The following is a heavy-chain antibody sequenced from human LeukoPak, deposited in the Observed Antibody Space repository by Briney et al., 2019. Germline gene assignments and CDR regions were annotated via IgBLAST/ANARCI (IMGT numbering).Heavy chain of an antibody. J-gene: IGHJ4*02. CDR2: IIPILGIA. D-gene: IGHD4-11*01. CDR1: GGTFSSYA. Sequence: SVKVSCKASGGTFSSYAISWVRQAPGQGLEWMGRIIPILGIANYAQKLQGRVTITADKSTSTAYMELSSLRSEDTAVYYCAREGNYSNPFDYWGQGTLVTVSS. V-gene: IGHV1-69*04. CDR3: AREGNYSNPFDY.